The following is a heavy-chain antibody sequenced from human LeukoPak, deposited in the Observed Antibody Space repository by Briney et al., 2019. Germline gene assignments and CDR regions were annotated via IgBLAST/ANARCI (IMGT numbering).Heavy chain of an antibody. Sequence: GGSLRLSCAASGFTFTSSAMSWVRQAPWKGLEWVSAITSSGHSTDYADSVKGRFTVSRDNSKNTLYLQMNSLRAEDTAVYFCAKEPHMLTGYYTDFFDYWGQGTLVTVSS. CDR2: ITSSGHST. CDR3: AKEPHMLTGYYTDFFDY. CDR1: GFTFTSSA. D-gene: IGHD3-9*01. J-gene: IGHJ4*02. V-gene: IGHV3-23*01.